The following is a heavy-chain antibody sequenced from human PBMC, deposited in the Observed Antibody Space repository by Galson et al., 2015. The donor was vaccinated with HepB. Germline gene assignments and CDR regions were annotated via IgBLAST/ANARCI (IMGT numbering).Heavy chain of an antibody. D-gene: IGHD3-3*01. Sequence: SVKVSCKASGGTLSSYAISWVRQAPGQGLEWMGGIIPIFGTANYAQKFQGRVTITADESTSTAYMELSSLRSEDTAVYYCASSVFWSGYYYYYYMDVWGKGTTVTVSS. CDR1: GGTLSSYA. V-gene: IGHV1-69*13. CDR3: ASSVFWSGYYYYYYMDV. CDR2: IIPIFGTA. J-gene: IGHJ6*03.